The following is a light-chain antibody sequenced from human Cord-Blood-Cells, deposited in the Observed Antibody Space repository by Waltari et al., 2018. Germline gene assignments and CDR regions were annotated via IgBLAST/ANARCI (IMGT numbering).Light chain of an antibody. V-gene: IGKV1-33*01. CDR1: QDISNY. Sequence: DIQMTQSPSSLSASVGDRVTITCQASQDISNYLNWYQRKPGKAPKLLIYDASNLETGVPSRFSGSGSGTDFTFTISSLQPEDIATYYCQQYDNLPFTFGPGTKVDI. J-gene: IGKJ3*01. CDR2: DAS. CDR3: QQYDNLPFT.